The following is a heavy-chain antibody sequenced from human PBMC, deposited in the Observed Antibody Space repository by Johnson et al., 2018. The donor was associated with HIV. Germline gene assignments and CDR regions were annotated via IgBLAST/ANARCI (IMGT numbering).Heavy chain of an antibody. V-gene: IGHV3-13*01. CDR3: ANLGDYSGINGFDI. CDR1: GFTFSSYD. J-gene: IGHJ3*02. D-gene: IGHD4-23*01. Sequence: VQLVESGGGFVQPGGSLRLSCAASGFTFSSYDMHWVRQATGKGLEWVSTFGTAGDTYYPGSVKGRFTISRDNSKNTLYLQINSLRAEDTAVYYCANLGDYSGINGFDIWGQGTMVTVSS. CDR2: FGTAGDT.